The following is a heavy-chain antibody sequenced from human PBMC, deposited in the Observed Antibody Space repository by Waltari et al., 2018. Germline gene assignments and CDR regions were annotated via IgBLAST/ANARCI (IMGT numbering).Heavy chain of an antibody. Sequence: QVQLQESGPGLVKPSQTLSLTCTVSGGSISSGSYYWSWIRQPAGKGLEWIGRIYTSGSTNYNPSLKSRVTISVDTSKNQFSLKLSSVTAADTAVYYCASSIAVASDAFDIWGQGTMVTVSS. CDR1: GGSISSGSYY. CDR3: ASSIAVASDAFDI. V-gene: IGHV4-61*02. J-gene: IGHJ3*02. CDR2: IYTSGST. D-gene: IGHD6-19*01.